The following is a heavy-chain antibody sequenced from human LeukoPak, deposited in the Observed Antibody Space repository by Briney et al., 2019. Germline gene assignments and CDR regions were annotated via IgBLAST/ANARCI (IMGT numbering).Heavy chain of an antibody. CDR1: GYIFTSNG. V-gene: IGHV1-18*01. J-gene: IGHJ5*02. CDR3: ARDRQTNWFDP. Sequence: ASVKVSCKASGYIFTSNGINWVPQAPGQGLEWMGWINTHNGNTDYAQKLQGRVTMTTDTSTTTAYMELRSLRSDDTAVYYCARDRQTNWFDPWGQGTLVTVSS. CDR2: INTHNGNT.